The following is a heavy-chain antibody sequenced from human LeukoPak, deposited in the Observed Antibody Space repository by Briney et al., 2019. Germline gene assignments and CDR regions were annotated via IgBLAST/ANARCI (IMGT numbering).Heavy chain of an antibody. J-gene: IGHJ4*02. CDR1: GFTLSKVW. CDR3: TTDDSGVGND. CDR2: IKSKTKTDSGTT. V-gene: IGHV3-15*01. D-gene: IGHD3-10*01. Sequence: PGGSLRLSCAASGFTLSKVWMSWVRQAPGKGLEWVGRIKSKTKTDSGTTDYAAPVKGRFTISRDDSKNTLYLQMNSLKTEDTGVYCCTTDDSGVGNDWGQGTLVTVPS.